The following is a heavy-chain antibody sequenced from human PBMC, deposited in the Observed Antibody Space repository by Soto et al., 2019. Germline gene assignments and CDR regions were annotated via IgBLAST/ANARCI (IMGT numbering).Heavy chain of an antibody. D-gene: IGHD3-22*01. V-gene: IGHV4-59*01. CDR1: GDSISTFY. J-gene: IGHJ4*02. CDR3: ARGRTVRNYADDSSDYFYFFDY. CDR2: VYYTGST. Sequence: SETLSLTCTVSGDSISTFYWGWMRQSPGKELEWIGYVYYTGSTNYNPSLKSRVTISVDRSKNQFSLKLTSANAADTAVYYCARGRTVRNYADDSSDYFYFFDYWGQRTQVTVSS.